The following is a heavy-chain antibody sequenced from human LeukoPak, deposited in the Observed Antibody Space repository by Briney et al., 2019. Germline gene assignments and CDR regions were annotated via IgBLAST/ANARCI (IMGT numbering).Heavy chain of an antibody. CDR1: GGTFISYA. Sequence: SVNVSCKASGGTFISYAISWVRQAPGQGLEWMGMIIPIFGTANYAQKFQVRVTITTDESTSTAYMELSSLRSEDTAVYYCARDATPLRYSSGWYVAFDIWGQGTMVTVSS. J-gene: IGHJ3*02. V-gene: IGHV1-69*05. CDR3: ARDATPLRYSSGWYVAFDI. CDR2: IIPIFGTA. D-gene: IGHD6-19*01.